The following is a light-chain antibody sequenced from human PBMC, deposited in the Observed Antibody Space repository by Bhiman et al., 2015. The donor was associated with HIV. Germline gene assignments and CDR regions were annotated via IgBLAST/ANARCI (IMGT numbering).Light chain of an antibody. CDR2: KDS. CDR1: ALPKQY. CDR3: QSADSSGTYQV. Sequence: SYELTQPPSVSVSPGQTARITCSGDALPKQYAYWYQQKPGQAPVMVIYKDSERPSGIPERFSGSSSGTTVTLTISGVQAEDEADYYCQSADSSGTYQVFGGG. V-gene: IGLV3-25*03. J-gene: IGLJ3*02.